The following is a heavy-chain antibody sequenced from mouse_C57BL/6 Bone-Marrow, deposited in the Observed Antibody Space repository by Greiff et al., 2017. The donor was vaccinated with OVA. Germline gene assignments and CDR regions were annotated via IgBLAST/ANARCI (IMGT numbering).Heavy chain of an antibody. CDR2: IYPRDGST. CDR3: ARMSLMEPYAMDY. J-gene: IGHJ4*01. D-gene: IGHD1-1*02. V-gene: IGHV1-85*01. CDR1: GYTFTSYD. Sequence: QVTLKVSGPELVKPGASVKLSCKASGYTFTSYDINWVKQRPGQGLEWIGWIYPRDGSTKYNEKFKGKATLTVDTSSSTAYMELHSLTSEDSAVYFCARMSLMEPYAMDYWGQGTSVTVSS.